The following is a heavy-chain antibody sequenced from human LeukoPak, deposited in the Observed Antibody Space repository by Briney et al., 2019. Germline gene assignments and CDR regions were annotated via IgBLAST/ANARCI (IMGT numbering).Heavy chain of an antibody. D-gene: IGHD3-22*01. J-gene: IGHJ4*02. V-gene: IGHV4-34*01. Sequence: SETLSLTCAVYVESVSGYYWSWIRQPPGKGLEWIGEIHNSGSTNYNPSLESRVTLSVDTSKNQFSLRLTSVTAADTAVYYCARGDYYDSSGYPPGVFDYWGQGTLVTVSS. CDR2: IHNSGST. CDR3: ARGDYYDSSGYPPGVFDY. CDR1: VESVSGYY.